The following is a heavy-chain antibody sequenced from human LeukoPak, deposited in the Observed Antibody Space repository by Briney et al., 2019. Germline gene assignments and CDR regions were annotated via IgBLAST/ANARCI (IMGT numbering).Heavy chain of an antibody. V-gene: IGHV3-48*02. D-gene: IGHD1-1*01. Sequence: GGALRLSRSDSVFNLNDYAMNRVRQAPGKGLERVSYISKASSTVYSADSVRGRFTLSRDNATNSLFLDIKSLRDDDTGVYFCARDNNWESGYYYHGLDVWGQGTTVTISS. CDR3: ARDNNWESGYYYHGLDV. CDR1: VFNLNDYA. J-gene: IGHJ6*02. CDR2: ISKASSTV.